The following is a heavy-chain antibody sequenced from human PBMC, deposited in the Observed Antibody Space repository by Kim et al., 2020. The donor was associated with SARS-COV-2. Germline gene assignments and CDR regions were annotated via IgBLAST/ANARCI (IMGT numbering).Heavy chain of an antibody. CDR2: IDNSGST. CDR3: ARRGHSSGWYSFDY. D-gene: IGHD6-19*01. CDR1: GDSFSSTYDY. Sequence: SETLSLTCSVSGDSFSSTYDYWGWIRQPPGKGLEWIGSIDNSGSTAYNPSLKSRVTISVDTSRKQFSLRLSSVTAADTAVYYCARRGHSSGWYSFDYWGQGMLVTVSS. J-gene: IGHJ4*02. V-gene: IGHV4-39*01.